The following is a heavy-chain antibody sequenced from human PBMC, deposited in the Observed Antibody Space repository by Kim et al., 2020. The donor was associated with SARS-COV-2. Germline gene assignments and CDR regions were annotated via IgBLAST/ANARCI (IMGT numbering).Heavy chain of an antibody. CDR2: IYRGGNT. CDR1: GFTVSSNY. Sequence: GGSLRLSCAASGFTVSSNYMTWVRQAPGKGLEWVSIIYRGGNTYYADSVKGRFTISRDNSKNTLSLQMNSLTAEDTAVYYCAHRASSSWSPDYLGQGTLV. CDR3: AHRASSSWSPDY. V-gene: IGHV3-53*01. D-gene: IGHD6-13*01. J-gene: IGHJ4*02.